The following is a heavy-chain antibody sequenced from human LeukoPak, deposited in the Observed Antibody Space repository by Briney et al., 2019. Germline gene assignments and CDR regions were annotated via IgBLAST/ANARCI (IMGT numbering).Heavy chain of an antibody. CDR2: VYYTGST. CDR3: ARGTRGYGPETAFDC. CDR1: GGSINNYY. J-gene: IGHJ4*02. Sequence: SETLSLTCTVSGGSINNYYWTWIRQPPGKGLECIGYVYYTGSTYYNPSLKSRVTISVDTSKNQFSLKLTSVTAADTAVYYCARGTRGYGPETAFDCWGQGTLVTVSS. V-gene: IGHV4-59*08. D-gene: IGHD5-12*01.